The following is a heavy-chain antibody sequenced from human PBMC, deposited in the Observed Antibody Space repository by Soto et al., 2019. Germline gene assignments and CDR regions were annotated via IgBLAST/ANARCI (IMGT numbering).Heavy chain of an antibody. CDR1: EFTFSSYA. V-gene: IGHV3-23*01. CDR2: ISGGGGST. Sequence: EVQLLESGGGLVQPGGSLRLSCAASEFTFSSYAMTWVRQAPGKGLEWVSSISGGGGSTHYSDSVKARFTISRDNSKNTLYLQMNSLRAEDTAVYYCAKNFGDFWSAFDYWCQGTLVTISS. J-gene: IGHJ4*02. CDR3: AKNFGDFWSAFDY. D-gene: IGHD3-3*01.